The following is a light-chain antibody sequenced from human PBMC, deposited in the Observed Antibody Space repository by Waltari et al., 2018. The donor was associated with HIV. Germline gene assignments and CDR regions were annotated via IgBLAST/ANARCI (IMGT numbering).Light chain of an antibody. CDR1: QSVSSSY. V-gene: IGKV3-20*01. CDR3: QQYDHWPMYT. Sequence: EIVLTQSPGTLSLSPGERATLSCRASQSVSSSYLAWYQQKPGQAPRLLIYGASSRDTGIPDRFSGSGSGTDFTLTISRLEPEDFAVYYCQQYDHWPMYTVGQGTELEIK. CDR2: GAS. J-gene: IGKJ2*01.